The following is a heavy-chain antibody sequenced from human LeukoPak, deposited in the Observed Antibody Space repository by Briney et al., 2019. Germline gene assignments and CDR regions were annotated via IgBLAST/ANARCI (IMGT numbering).Heavy chain of an antibody. D-gene: IGHD3-22*01. CDR1: GGSVSSGSYY. CDR3: ARVANYYENYFDY. Sequence: SETLSLTCTVSGGSVSSGSYYWSWIRQPPGKGLEWIGYIYYSGSTNYNPSLKSRVTISVDTSKNQFSLTLSSVTAADTAVYYCARVANYYENYFDYWGQGTLVTVSS. CDR2: IYYSGST. J-gene: IGHJ4*02. V-gene: IGHV4-61*01.